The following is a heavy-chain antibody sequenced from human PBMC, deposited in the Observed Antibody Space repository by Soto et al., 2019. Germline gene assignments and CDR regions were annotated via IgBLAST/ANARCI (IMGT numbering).Heavy chain of an antibody. CDR3: ASLRWQLYNWFDP. Sequence: EVQVVESGGDLVQPGGSLRLSCAASGFSVSGNYMSWVRQAPGLGLEWVSAIYSCGNTYYADSMKGRFTISRDNSKNTLYLQMHRLRDENSAVYYYASLRWQLYNWFDPWGQGTLVTVS. J-gene: IGHJ5*02. D-gene: IGHD2-15*01. CDR2: IYSCGNT. V-gene: IGHV3-66*01. CDR1: GFSVSGNY.